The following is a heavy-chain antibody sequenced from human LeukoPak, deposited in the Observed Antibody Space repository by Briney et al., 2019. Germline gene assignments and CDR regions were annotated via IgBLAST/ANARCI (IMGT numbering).Heavy chain of an antibody. CDR1: GGSISSSSYY. Sequence: PSETLSLTCTVSGGSISSSSYYWGWIRQPPGKGLEWIGSIYYSGSTYYNPSLKSRVTISVDTSKNQFSLKLSSVTAADTAVYYCARLELIAAAGDYWGQGTLFTVSS. J-gene: IGHJ4*02. D-gene: IGHD6-13*01. CDR3: ARLELIAAAGDY. V-gene: IGHV4-39*01. CDR2: IYYSGST.